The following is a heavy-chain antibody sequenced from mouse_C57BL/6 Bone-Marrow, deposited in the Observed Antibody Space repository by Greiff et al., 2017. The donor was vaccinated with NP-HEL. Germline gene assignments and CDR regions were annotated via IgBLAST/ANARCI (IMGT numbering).Heavy chain of an antibody. CDR1: GYTFTSYW. CDR2: IDPSDSET. Sequence: QVQLQQSGAELVRPGSSVKLSCKASGYTFTSYWMHWVKQRPIQGLEWIGNIDPSDSETHYNQKFKDKATLTVDKSSSTAYMQLSSLTSEDSAVYYCARIYSLRGYFDYWGQGTTLTVSS. V-gene: IGHV1-52*01. CDR3: ARIYSLRGYFDY. J-gene: IGHJ2*01. D-gene: IGHD2-1*01.